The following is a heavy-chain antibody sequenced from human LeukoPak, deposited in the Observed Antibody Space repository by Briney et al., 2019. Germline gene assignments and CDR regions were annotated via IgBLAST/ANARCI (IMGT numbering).Heavy chain of an antibody. CDR2: ISYDGSNK. CDR1: GFTFSSYA. D-gene: IGHD3-22*01. Sequence: GGSLRLSCAASGFTFSSYAMHWVRQAPGKGLEWVAVISYDGSNKYYADSVKGRFTISRDNSKNTLYLQMNSLRAEDTAVYYCARPTIFYDSSGPYFDYWGQGTLVTVSS. J-gene: IGHJ4*02. V-gene: IGHV3-30*04. CDR3: ARPTIFYDSSGPYFDY.